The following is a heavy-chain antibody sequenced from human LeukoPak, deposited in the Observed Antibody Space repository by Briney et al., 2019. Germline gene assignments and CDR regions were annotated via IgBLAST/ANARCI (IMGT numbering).Heavy chain of an antibody. Sequence: GGSLRLSCAASGFTFSSYSMSWVRQAPGKGLEWVSSISTSSSYIYYADSVKGRFTISRDNAKNSLYLQMNSLRAEDTAVYYRAKSADNYYYYYMDVWGKGTTVTVSS. CDR1: GFTFSSYS. J-gene: IGHJ6*03. CDR2: ISTSSSYI. D-gene: IGHD3-3*01. V-gene: IGHV3-21*01. CDR3: AKSADNYYYYYMDV.